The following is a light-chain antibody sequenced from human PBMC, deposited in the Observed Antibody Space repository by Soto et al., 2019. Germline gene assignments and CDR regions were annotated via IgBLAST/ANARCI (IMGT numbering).Light chain of an antibody. J-gene: IGKJ1*01. CDR3: QQYDSSPRT. CDR2: GTS. Sequence: ENVLTQSPGTLSLSPGERATLSCRASQSVSSYSLAWYQPKPGQAPRLVMYGTSNRATGIPDRFSGSGSGTDFTLTISRLEPEDFAVYYCQQYDSSPRTFGQGTKVEIK. CDR1: QSVSSYS. V-gene: IGKV3-20*01.